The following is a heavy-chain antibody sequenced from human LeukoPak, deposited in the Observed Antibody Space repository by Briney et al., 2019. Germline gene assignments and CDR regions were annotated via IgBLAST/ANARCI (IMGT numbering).Heavy chain of an antibody. J-gene: IGHJ4*02. Sequence: PGGSLRLSCAASGFTFSSYEMNWVRQAPGKGLECFSIIYSGGSTSYADSVKGRLTIPRDNSKNTLYLQMNSLRTEDTAVYYCARGGSYFDISGYYFYWGQGTLVTVSS. D-gene: IGHD3-22*01. CDR3: ARGGSYFDISGYYFY. CDR2: IYSGGST. CDR1: GFTFSSYE. V-gene: IGHV3-66*01.